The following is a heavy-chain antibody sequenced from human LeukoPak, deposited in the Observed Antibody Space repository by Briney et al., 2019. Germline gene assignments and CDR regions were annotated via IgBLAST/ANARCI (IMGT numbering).Heavy chain of an antibody. D-gene: IGHD1-1*01. CDR3: ARILTTGTTVSY. CDR1: GFTFSPYS. J-gene: IGHJ4*02. CDR2: ITSSSSAI. V-gene: IGHV3-48*01. Sequence: PGGSLRLSCAASGFTFSPYSMNWVRQAPGKGLEWVAYITSSSSAIYYADSVKGRFTISRDNAKNSLYLQMNSLRAEDTAVYYCARILTTGTTVSYWGQGTLVTVSP.